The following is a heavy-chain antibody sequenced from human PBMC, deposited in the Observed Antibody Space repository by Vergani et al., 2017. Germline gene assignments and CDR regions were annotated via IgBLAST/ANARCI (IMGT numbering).Heavy chain of an antibody. D-gene: IGHD6-13*01. Sequence: EVHLVESGGDLVQPGGSLRLSCAASGFTVSSTYMAWVRQAPGKGLEWLSIIYAGGTTFYADSVKGRFTISRDNSKNTLYLQMNSLTTEDTAVYYCARDHTSTWNYYSNGMDVWGQGTTVTVSS. CDR2: IYAGGTT. V-gene: IGHV3-66*02. J-gene: IGHJ6*02. CDR3: ARDHTSTWNYYSNGMDV. CDR1: GFTVSSTY.